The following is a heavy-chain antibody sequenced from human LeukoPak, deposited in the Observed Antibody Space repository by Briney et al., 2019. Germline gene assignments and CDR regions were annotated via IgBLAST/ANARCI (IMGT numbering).Heavy chain of an antibody. CDR1: GGSISSYY. CDR2: IYTSGST. Sequence: PSETLSLTCTVSGGSISSYYWSWIRQPAGKGLEWIGRIYTSGSTNYNPSLKSRVTMSVDTSKNQFSLKLSSVAAADTAVYYCARMARGAASPSKGAFDIWGQGTMVTVSS. D-gene: IGHD2-15*01. J-gene: IGHJ3*02. V-gene: IGHV4-4*07. CDR3: ARMARGAASPSKGAFDI.